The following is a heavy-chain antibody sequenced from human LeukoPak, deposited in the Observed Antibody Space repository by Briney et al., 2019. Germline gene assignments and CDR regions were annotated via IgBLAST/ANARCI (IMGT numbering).Heavy chain of an antibody. V-gene: IGHV3-74*01. CDR3: ARDPVRGALDGFDI. Sequence: GGSLRLSCVVSGFTFSSSWMHWVRQAPGRGLVYVSRISSDGSDIFYADSVKGRFTISRDNSKNMLYLQMNSLRAEDTAVYYCARDPVRGALDGFDIWGQGTMVTVSS. CDR1: GFTFSSSW. J-gene: IGHJ3*02. D-gene: IGHD3-10*01. CDR2: ISSDGSDI.